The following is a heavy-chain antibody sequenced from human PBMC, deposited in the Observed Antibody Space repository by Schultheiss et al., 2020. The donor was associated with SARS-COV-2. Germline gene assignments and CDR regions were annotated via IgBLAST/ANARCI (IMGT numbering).Heavy chain of an antibody. CDR1: GGSLSGYY. J-gene: IGHJ4*02. Sequence: SETLSLTCAVYGGSLSGYYWSWIRQPPGKGLEWIGEINHSGSTNYNPSLKSRVTISVDTSKNQFSLKLSSVTAADTAVYYCARLRGSSWYAFDYWGKGTLVTVSS. D-gene: IGHD6-13*01. V-gene: IGHV4-34*01. CDR3: ARLRGSSWYAFDY. CDR2: INHSGST.